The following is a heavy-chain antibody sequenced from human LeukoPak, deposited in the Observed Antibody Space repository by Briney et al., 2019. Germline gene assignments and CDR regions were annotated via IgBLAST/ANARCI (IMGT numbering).Heavy chain of an antibody. CDR3: ARSDGYSTNFDY. CDR2: IYYSGSI. D-gene: IGHD5-24*01. V-gene: IGHV4-59*01. J-gene: IGHJ4*02. CDR1: GGSISSYY. Sequence: SETLSLTCTVSGGSISSYYWSWIRQPPGKGLEWIGYIYYSGSINYSPSLKSRVAMSVDTSKKQFSLKLRSVTAADTAVYYCARSDGYSTNFDYWGQGTLVTVSS.